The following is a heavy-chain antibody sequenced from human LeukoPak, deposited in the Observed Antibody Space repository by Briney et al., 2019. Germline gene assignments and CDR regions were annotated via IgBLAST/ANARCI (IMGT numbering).Heavy chain of an antibody. CDR1: GGTFSSYA. V-gene: IGHV1-69*04. CDR2: IIPILGIA. Sequence: ASVKVSCKASGGTFSSYAISWVRQAPGQGLEWMGRIIPILGIANYAQKFQGRVMITADKSTSTAYMELRSLRSDDTAVYYCARIVVVPAAPLEGWFDPWGQGSLVTVSS. CDR3: ARIVVVPAAPLEGWFDP. D-gene: IGHD2-2*01. J-gene: IGHJ5*02.